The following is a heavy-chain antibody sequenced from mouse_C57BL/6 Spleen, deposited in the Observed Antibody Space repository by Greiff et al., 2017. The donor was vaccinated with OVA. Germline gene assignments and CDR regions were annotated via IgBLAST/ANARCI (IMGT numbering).Heavy chain of an antibody. CDR2: ISSGGSYT. CDR1: GFTFSSYG. D-gene: IGHD2-1*01. Sequence: EVQRVESGGDLVKPGGSLKLSCAASGFTFSSYGMSWVRQTPDKRLEWVATISSGGSYTYYPDSVKGRFTISRDNAKNTLYLQMSSLKSEDTAMYYCARHGNYEDAMDYWGQGTSVTVSS. CDR3: ARHGNYEDAMDY. J-gene: IGHJ4*01. V-gene: IGHV5-6*01.